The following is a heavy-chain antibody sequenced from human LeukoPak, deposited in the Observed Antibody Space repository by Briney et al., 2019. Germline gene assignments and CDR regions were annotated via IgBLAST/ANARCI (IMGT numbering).Heavy chain of an antibody. D-gene: IGHD3-22*01. CDR1: GFTFSSYA. CDR3: AGEYWPTYYYDSSGYYGHAFDI. CDR2: IYSGGST. Sequence: GGSLRLSCSASGFTFSSYAMSWVRQAPGKGLEWVSVIYSGGSTYYADSVKGRFTISRDNSKNTLYLQMNSLRAEDTAVYYCAGEYWPTYYYDSSGYYGHAFDIWGQGTMVTVSS. J-gene: IGHJ3*02. V-gene: IGHV3-53*01.